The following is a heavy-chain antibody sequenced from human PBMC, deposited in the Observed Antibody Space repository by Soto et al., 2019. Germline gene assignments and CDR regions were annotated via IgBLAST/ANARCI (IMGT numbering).Heavy chain of an antibody. CDR1: GFTFTSSA. CDR3: AAARWGSGWYPMDV. CDR2: IVVGSGNT. V-gene: IGHV1-58*02. J-gene: IGHJ6*02. Sequence: GASVKVSCKASGFTFTSSAMQWVRQARGQRLEWIGWIVVGSGNTNYAQKFQERVTITRDMSTSTAYMELSSLRSEDTAVYYCAAARWGSGWYPMDVWGQGTTVTVS. D-gene: IGHD6-19*01.